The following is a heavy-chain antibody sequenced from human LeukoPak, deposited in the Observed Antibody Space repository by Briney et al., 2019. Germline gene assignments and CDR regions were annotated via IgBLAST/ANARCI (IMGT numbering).Heavy chain of an antibody. J-gene: IGHJ4*02. V-gene: IGHV3-74*01. Sequence: GGSLRLSCAASGYIFSNYWMHWVRQAPGKGLVWVSRINLDGTITNYADSVKGRFTISRDNTKNTLYLQMSSLRAEDTAVYYCLGSAYSSSWYGNYFDYWGQGTLVTVSS. CDR3: LGSAYSSSWYGNYFDY. CDR2: INLDGTIT. D-gene: IGHD6-13*01. CDR1: GYIFSNYW.